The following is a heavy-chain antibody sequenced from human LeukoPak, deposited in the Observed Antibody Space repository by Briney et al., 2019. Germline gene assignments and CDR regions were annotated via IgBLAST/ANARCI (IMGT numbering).Heavy chain of an antibody. Sequence: PGGSLRLSCAASGFTFSSYRMNWVRQAPGKGLEWVSSISSSGSYIFYADSVKGRFTISRDNAKNSLHLQMNSLRAEDTAVYYCARAHSGYCSSTSCYSNWFDPWGQGTLVTVSS. J-gene: IGHJ5*02. CDR2: ISSSGSYI. V-gene: IGHV3-21*06. CDR3: ARAHSGYCSSTSCYSNWFDP. CDR1: GFTFSSYR. D-gene: IGHD2-2*03.